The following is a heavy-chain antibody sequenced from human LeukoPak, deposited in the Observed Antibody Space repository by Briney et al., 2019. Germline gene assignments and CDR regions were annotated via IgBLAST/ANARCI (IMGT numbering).Heavy chain of an antibody. CDR3: AGGDRNGWYFDL. D-gene: IGHD2-8*01. CDR1: GFTFDDYG. J-gene: IGHJ2*01. V-gene: IGHV3-20*04. Sequence: PGGSLRLSCAASGFTFDDYGMSWVRQVPGRGLEWVSGINWNGGSTGYSDSVKGRFTIPRDNAKNSLYLQMNSLRVEDTALYYCAGGDRNGWYFDLWGRGTLVTVS. CDR2: INWNGGST.